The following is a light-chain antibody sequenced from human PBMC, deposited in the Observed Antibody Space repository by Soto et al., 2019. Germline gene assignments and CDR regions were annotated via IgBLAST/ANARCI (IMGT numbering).Light chain of an antibody. V-gene: IGLV2-23*03. J-gene: IGLJ2*01. CDR2: EGS. CDR1: SSDVGSYNL. CDR3: CSYAGGSGFVV. Sequence: QSVLTQPASVSGSPGQSITISCTGTSSDVGSYNLVSWYQQHPGKAPKLMIYEGSKRPSGVSNRFSGSKSGNTASLTIYGLQAEDEAEYYCCSYAGGSGFVVFGGGTKLTVL.